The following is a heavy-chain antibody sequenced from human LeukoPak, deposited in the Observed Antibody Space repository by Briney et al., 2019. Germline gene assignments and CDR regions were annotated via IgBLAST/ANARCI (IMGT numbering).Heavy chain of an antibody. V-gene: IGHV1-18*01. CDR2: ISVYNGNT. J-gene: IGHJ4*02. CDR1: GYTFTSYG. D-gene: IGHD5-12*01. CDR3: ARDVGSGYVSGGY. Sequence: ASVKVSCKTSGYTFTSYGISWVRQAPGQGLEWMGWISVYNGNTKYAQKLQGRVTMTTDTSTSTAYMELRSLRSDDTAVYYCARDVGSGYVSGGYWGQGTLVAVSS.